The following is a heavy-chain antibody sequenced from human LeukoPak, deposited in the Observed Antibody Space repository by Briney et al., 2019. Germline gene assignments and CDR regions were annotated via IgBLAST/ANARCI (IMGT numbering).Heavy chain of an antibody. CDR2: IKQDGSEK. Sequence: PGRSLRLPCAASGFTFSEYAMHWVRQAPGKGLEWVANIKQDGSEKYYVDSVKGRFTISRDNAKNSLYLQMNSLRAEDTAVYYCAGGRDGYPYYFDYWGQGTLVTVSS. CDR3: AGGRDGYPYYFDY. V-gene: IGHV3-7*01. CDR1: GFTFSEYA. D-gene: IGHD5-24*01. J-gene: IGHJ4*02.